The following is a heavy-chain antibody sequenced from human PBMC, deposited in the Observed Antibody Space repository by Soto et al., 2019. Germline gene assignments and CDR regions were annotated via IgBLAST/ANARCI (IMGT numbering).Heavy chain of an antibody. J-gene: IGHJ6*02. V-gene: IGHV3-30-3*01. CDR2: ISYDGSNK. CDR3: ARAGNYYYYYGMDV. CDR1: GFTFSSYA. Sequence: QVQLVESGGGVVQPGRSLRLSCAASGFTFSSYAMHWVRQAPGKGLEWVAVISYDGSNKYYADSVKGRFTISRDNSKNTLYLQMNSLRAEDTAVYYCARAGNYYYYYGMDVWGQGTTVNVSS.